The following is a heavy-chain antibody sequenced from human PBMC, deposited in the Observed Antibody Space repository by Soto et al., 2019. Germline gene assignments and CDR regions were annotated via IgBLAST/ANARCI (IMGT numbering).Heavy chain of an antibody. J-gene: IGHJ5*02. V-gene: IGHV3-23*01. D-gene: IGHD1-26*01. CDR3: AKNQGVELVPLATVDWFDP. CDR2: ISGSGFKK. Sequence: HPGGSLRLSYAASGFIFENFGMSWVRQAPGKGLEWISSISGSGFKKYYADSVKGRFTISRDNSKSTVYLELNNLSAEDTAVYHCAKNQGVELVPLATVDWFDPWGQGSVVTVSS. CDR1: GFIFENFG.